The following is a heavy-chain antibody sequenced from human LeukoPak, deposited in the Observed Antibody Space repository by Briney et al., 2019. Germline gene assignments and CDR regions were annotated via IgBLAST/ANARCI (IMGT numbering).Heavy chain of an antibody. D-gene: IGHD3-16*02. J-gene: IGHJ4*02. CDR3: ARDYFEYDYVWGSYRYRLDY. Sequence: SETLSLTCTVSGGSINSYYWSWIRQPAGKGLEWIGRIYTSGSTNYNPSLKSRVTISVDTSKNQFSLKLSSVTAADTAVYYCARDYFEYDYVWGSYRYRLDYWGQGTLVTVSS. V-gene: IGHV4-4*07. CDR1: GGSINSYY. CDR2: IYTSGST.